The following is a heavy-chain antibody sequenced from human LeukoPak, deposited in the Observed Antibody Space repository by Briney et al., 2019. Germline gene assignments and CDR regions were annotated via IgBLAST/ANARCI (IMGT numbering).Heavy chain of an antibody. D-gene: IGHD1-26*01. V-gene: IGHV4-59*12. CDR3: ARGSIEGATFDY. Sequence: SETLSLTCSVSGGSISSNYWSWIRQPPGKGLEGIGYINNSGSTNYNPSLKRRVTISVKTFRNPFFLQLSSGTAADTVVYYWARGSIEGATFDYWGQGTLVTVSS. CDR1: GGSISSNY. CDR2: INNSGST. J-gene: IGHJ4*01.